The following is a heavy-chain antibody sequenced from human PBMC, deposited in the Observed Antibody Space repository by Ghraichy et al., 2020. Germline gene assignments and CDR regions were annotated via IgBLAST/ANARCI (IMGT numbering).Heavy chain of an antibody. D-gene: IGHD6-13*01. V-gene: IGHV3-72*01. Sequence: GGSLRLSCAASGFTFSDHYMDWVRQAPGMGLEWVARTRDKANSYTTEYAASVKGRFTIPRDDSKNSRYLQMNSLKTEDTAVYYCARGSSNYHEYYYYGFDVWGQGTTVTVSS. CDR1: GFTFSDHY. CDR2: TRDKANSYTT. CDR3: ARGSSNYHEYYYYGFDV. J-gene: IGHJ6*02.